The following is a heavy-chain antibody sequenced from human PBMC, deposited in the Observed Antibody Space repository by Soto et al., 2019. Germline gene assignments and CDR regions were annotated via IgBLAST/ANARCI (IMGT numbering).Heavy chain of an antibody. J-gene: IGHJ4*02. D-gene: IGHD3-10*02. Sequence: QVQLVQSGAEVKKPGSSVKVSCKASGGTFSSYTISWVRQAPGQGLEWMGRIIPILGIANYAQKFQGRVTITADKSTSTAYMELSSLRSEDTAVYYCARAETTVETMLGYVYWGQGTLVTVSS. CDR3: ARAETTVETMLGYVY. CDR2: IIPILGIA. V-gene: IGHV1-69*02. CDR1: GGTFSSYT.